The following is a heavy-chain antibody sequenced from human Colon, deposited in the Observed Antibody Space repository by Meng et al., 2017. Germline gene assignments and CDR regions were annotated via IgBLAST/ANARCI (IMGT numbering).Heavy chain of an antibody. Sequence: QVHLRESGPGPVRPSDDLSLVCTVSGGSIKSGGYHWSWVRQHPGKGLEYIGFMSDSGTTDYNPSLRSRVSISEIGSSKDQFSLTLRSVTAADTATYFCARDTLYGTDYWGQGVLVTVSS. V-gene: IGHV4-31*03. CDR1: GGSIKSGGYH. D-gene: IGHD4-17*01. J-gene: IGHJ4*02. CDR2: MSDSGTT. CDR3: ARDTLYGTDY.